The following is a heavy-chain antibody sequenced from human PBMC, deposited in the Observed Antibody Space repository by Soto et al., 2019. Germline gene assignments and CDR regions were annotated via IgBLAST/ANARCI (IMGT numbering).Heavy chain of an antibody. CDR1: GYTFTSYG. Sequence: ASVKVSCKASGYTFTSYGTSWVRQAPGQGLVWMGWISAYNGNTKYSQKFQGRVTTTRDTSASTAYMELGSLRSEDTAVYYCARGKGITGTPYAFDYWGQGTLVTVSS. J-gene: IGHJ4*02. CDR3: ARGKGITGTPYAFDY. CDR2: ISAYNGNT. D-gene: IGHD1-7*01. V-gene: IGHV1-18*01.